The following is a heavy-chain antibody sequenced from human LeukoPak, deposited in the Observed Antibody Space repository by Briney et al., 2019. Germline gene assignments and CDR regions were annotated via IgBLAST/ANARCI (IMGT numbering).Heavy chain of an antibody. CDR2: IYPGDSNT. CDR1: GYSFTNNW. Sequence: GESLKISCQGSGYSFTNNWIGWVRQMPGKGLEWMGIIYPGDSNTKYSPSFQGQVTISADKSISTAYLQWRSLKASDTAMYYCARSRRTGRLVGTAPWSYHYYNYYMDVWGTGTTVTVSS. J-gene: IGHJ6*03. CDR3: ARSRRTGRLVGTAPWSYHYYNYYMDV. D-gene: IGHD1-26*01. V-gene: IGHV5-51*01.